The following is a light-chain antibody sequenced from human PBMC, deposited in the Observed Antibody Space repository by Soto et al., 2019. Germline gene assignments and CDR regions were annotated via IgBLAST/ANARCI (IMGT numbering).Light chain of an antibody. Sequence: QSVLTQPPSVSAAPGQKVTISCSGSTSNIGSYYVSWYQQLPGTAPKLLIYDNNKRPSGIPDRFSGSKSGTSATLDITGLQTGDEADYYCGTWDSSLSAGVVVFGGGTQLTVL. CDR1: TSNIGSYY. V-gene: IGLV1-51*01. CDR2: DNN. CDR3: GTWDSSLSAGVVV. J-gene: IGLJ2*01.